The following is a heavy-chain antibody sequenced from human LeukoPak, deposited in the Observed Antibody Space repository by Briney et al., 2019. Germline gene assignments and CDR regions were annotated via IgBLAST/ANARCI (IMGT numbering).Heavy chain of an antibody. CDR2: IRYDGSNK. CDR3: AKGTTVVTADAFDI. V-gene: IGHV3-30*02. Sequence: GGSLRLSCAASGYTFSSYWMSWVRQAPGKGLEWVAFIRYDGSNKYYADSVKGRFTISRDNSKNTLYLQMNSLRAEDTAVYYCAKGTTVVTADAFDIWGQGTMVTVSS. J-gene: IGHJ3*02. CDR1: GYTFSSYW. D-gene: IGHD4-23*01.